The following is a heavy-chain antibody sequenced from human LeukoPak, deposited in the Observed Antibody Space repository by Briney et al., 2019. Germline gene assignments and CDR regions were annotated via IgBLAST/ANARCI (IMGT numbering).Heavy chain of an antibody. Sequence: SVKVSCKASGGTFSSYAISWVRQAPGQGLEWMGGIIPIFGTASYAQKFQGRVTITADESTSTAYMELSSLRSEDTAVYYCARSLVVGATYPYHWGQGTLVTVSS. J-gene: IGHJ5*02. CDR2: IIPIFGTA. CDR3: ARSLVVGATYPYH. D-gene: IGHD1-26*01. CDR1: GGTFSSYA. V-gene: IGHV1-69*13.